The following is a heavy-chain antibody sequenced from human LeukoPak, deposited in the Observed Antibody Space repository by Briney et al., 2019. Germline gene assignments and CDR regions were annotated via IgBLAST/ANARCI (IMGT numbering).Heavy chain of an antibody. CDR1: AFTFRAYA. V-gene: IGHV3-23*01. CDR3: ARRAIMDV. Sequence: GGSLRLSCEGSAFTFRAYAMTWVRQGPGKGLEWVSTLTGSGGDSYQADSVKGRFTIFRDNSKNTLYLQMNNLRSEDTAVYYCARRAIMDVCGQGTTVSVS. CDR2: LTGSGGDS. J-gene: IGHJ6*02.